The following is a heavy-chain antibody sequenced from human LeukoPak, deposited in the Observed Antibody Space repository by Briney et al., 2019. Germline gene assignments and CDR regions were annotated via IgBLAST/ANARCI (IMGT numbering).Heavy chain of an antibody. CDR2: IYSGGST. Sequence: PGGSLRLSCAASGFTVSSNYMSWVRQAPGKGLEWVSVIYSGGSTYYADSVKGRFTISRDNSKNTLYLQMNSLRAEDTAVYYCARFIGYCSSTSCYNHGMDVWGQGTTVTVSS. V-gene: IGHV3-53*01. CDR1: GFTVSSNY. CDR3: ARFIGYCSSTSCYNHGMDV. J-gene: IGHJ6*02. D-gene: IGHD2-2*02.